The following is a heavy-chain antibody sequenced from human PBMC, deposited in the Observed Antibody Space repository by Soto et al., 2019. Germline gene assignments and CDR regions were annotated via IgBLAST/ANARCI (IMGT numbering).Heavy chain of an antibody. D-gene: IGHD3-10*01. CDR3: ARAPWFGKYYYYYGMDV. J-gene: IGHJ6*02. Sequence: QVQLVQSGAEVKKPGASVKVSFKATGYTFTSYDINCVRQATGQGLEWMGWRNPNSDNTGYAQKFQGRVNRTRNTSKSTANIELSSMRSDDTAVYYCARAPWFGKYYYYYGMDVWGQGTTVTVYS. CDR2: RNPNSDNT. CDR1: GYTFTSYD. V-gene: IGHV1-8*01.